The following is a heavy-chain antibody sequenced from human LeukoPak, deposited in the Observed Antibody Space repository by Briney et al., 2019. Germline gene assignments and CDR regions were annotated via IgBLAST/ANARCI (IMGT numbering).Heavy chain of an antibody. V-gene: IGHV1-46*01. Sequence: ASVKVSCKASGYTFTSYDINWVRQAPGQGLEWMGIINPSGGSTSYAQKFQGRVSMTRDTSTSTVYMELSSLRSEDTAVYYCARDVGVAVYYMDVWGKGTTVTVSS. CDR3: ARDVGVAVYYMDV. J-gene: IGHJ6*03. CDR2: INPSGGST. CDR1: GYTFTSYD. D-gene: IGHD2-15*01.